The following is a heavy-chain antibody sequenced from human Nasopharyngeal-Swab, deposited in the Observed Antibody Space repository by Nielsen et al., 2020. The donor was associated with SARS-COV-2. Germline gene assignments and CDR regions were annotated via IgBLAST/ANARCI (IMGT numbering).Heavy chain of an antibody. J-gene: IGHJ5*02. Sequence: VRQMPGKGLEWMGWINPNSGGTNYAQKFQGWVTMTRDTSISTAYMELSRLRSDDTAVYYCARGGPGYCSSTSCYGNWFDPWGQGTLVTVSP. CDR2: INPNSGGT. V-gene: IGHV1-2*04. D-gene: IGHD2-2*01. CDR3: ARGGPGYCSSTSCYGNWFDP.